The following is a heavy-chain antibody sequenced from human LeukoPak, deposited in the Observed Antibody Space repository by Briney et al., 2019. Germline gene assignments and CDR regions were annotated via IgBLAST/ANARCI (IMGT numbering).Heavy chain of an antibody. V-gene: IGHV3-30*02. Sequence: GGSLRLSCATSGFSLSRNGMHWVRQAPGQGLEWVAFILSDGSYEYYADSVKGRFTISRDTSRNTLFLQMNSLRTEDTAVYYCAKGIDYTSHYWGQGPLVTVSS. D-gene: IGHD2-2*02. CDR3: AKGIDYTSHY. CDR1: GFSLSRNG. CDR2: ILSDGSYE. J-gene: IGHJ4*02.